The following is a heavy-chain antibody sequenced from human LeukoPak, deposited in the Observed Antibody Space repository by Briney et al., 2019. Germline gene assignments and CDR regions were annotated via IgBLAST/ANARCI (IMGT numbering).Heavy chain of an antibody. CDR3: AKKSLRGYTCGRDDDH. D-gene: IGHD5-18*01. V-gene: IGHV3-23*01. CDR2: ISASGGST. J-gene: IGHJ5*02. CDR1: GFTFSSYA. Sequence: GGSLRLSCAASGFTFSSYAMTWVRQAPGKGLEWVSAISASGGSTYYADSVKGRFTISRDNSKNTLYLQMNSLRAEDAAIYYCAKKSLRGYTCGRDDDHWGQGTLVTVSS.